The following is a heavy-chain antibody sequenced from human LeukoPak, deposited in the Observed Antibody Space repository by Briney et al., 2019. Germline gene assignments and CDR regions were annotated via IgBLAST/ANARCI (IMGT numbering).Heavy chain of an antibody. Sequence: PGGSLRLSCAASGFTFSSYAMHWVRQAPGKGLEWVAVISYDGSNKYYADSVKGRFTISRDNSKNTLYLQMNSLRAEDTAVYYCAKYPCSSTSCYFDYWGQGTLVTVSS. CDR2: ISYDGSNK. CDR1: GFTFSSYA. J-gene: IGHJ4*02. CDR3: AKYPCSSTSCYFDY. V-gene: IGHV3-30-3*02. D-gene: IGHD2-2*01.